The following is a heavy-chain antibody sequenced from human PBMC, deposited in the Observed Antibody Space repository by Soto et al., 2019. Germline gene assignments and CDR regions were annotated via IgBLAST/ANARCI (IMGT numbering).Heavy chain of an antibody. CDR2: ISYDSTNK. Sequence: QVQLVESGGGVVQPGRSLRLSCAASGFTFRTYPMHWVRQAPGKGLEWVTVISYDSTNKYYANSVKGRFTISRDNSKNTMFLQMNSLRAEDTAVYYCASLAYWGQGTLVTVSS. CDR1: GFTFRTYP. V-gene: IGHV3-30-3*01. CDR3: ASLAY. J-gene: IGHJ4*02.